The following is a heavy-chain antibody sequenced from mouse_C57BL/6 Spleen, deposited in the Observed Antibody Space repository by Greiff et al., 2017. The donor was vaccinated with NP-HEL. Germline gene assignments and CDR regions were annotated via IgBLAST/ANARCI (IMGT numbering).Heavy chain of an antibody. V-gene: IGHV14-2*01. CDR2: IDPEDGDT. D-gene: IGHD2-3*01. CDR1: GFNIKDYY. CDR3: ARSYDNYYYAMDY. Sequence: EVKLQESGAELVKPGASVKLSCTASGFNIKDYYMHWVKQRTEQGLEWIGRIDPEDGDTKYDPKFQGKATITADTTSNTAYLQLYSRTSKDTAVYYCARSYDNYYYAMDYWGQGTSVTVSS. J-gene: IGHJ4*01.